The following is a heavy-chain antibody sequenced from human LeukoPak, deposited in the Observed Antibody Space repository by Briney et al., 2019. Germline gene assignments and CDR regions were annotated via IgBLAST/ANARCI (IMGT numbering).Heavy chain of an antibody. CDR2: IYYSGSA. D-gene: IGHD5-12*01. Sequence: SETLSLTCTVSGGSISSSRYYWGWIRQPPGKGLEWIGSIYYSGSAYYNPSLKSRVTISVDTSKNQFSLKLSPVTAADTAVYYCARRIVATTSMDYWGQGTLVIVSS. CDR3: ARRIVATTSMDY. V-gene: IGHV4-39*01. J-gene: IGHJ4*02. CDR1: GGSISSSRYY.